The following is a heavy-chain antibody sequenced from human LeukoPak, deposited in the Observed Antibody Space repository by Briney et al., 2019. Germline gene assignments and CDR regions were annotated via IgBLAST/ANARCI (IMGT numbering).Heavy chain of an antibody. D-gene: IGHD3-22*01. CDR2: IYYSGST. J-gene: IGHJ5*02. Sequence: SETLSLTCTVSGGSISSSSYYWGWIRQPPGKGLEWIGSIYYSGSTYYNPSLKSRVTISVDTSKNQFSLKLSSVTAADTAVYYCARTDRWFDPWGQGTLVTVSS. CDR3: ARTDRWFDP. CDR1: GGSISSSSYY. V-gene: IGHV4-39*01.